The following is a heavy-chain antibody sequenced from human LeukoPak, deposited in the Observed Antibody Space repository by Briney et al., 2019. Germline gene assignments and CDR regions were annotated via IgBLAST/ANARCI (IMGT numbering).Heavy chain of an antibody. Sequence: GGSLRLSCAASGFTFSSYWMSWVRQAPGKGLEWVANIKQDGSEKYYVDSVKGRFTVSRDNAQNSLYLQMNSLRAEDTAVYYCARDGYLWRHDYWGQGTLVTVSS. CDR3: ARDGYLWRHDY. CDR2: IKQDGSEK. CDR1: GFTFSSYW. V-gene: IGHV3-7*01. J-gene: IGHJ4*02. D-gene: IGHD3-22*01.